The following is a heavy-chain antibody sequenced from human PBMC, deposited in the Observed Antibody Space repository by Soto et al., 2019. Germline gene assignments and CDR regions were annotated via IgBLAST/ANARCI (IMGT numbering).Heavy chain of an antibody. CDR2: ISAYNGNT. D-gene: IGHD3-3*01. CDR3: ARGRYDFWSGYPEDY. Sequence: GTSVKVSCEACGDSFTSYGISWVRQAPGQGLEWMGWISAYNGNTNYAQKLQGRVTMTTDTSTSTAYMELRSLRSDDTAVYYCARGRYDFWSGYPEDYWGQGTLVTVSS. V-gene: IGHV1-18*01. CDR1: GDSFTSYG. J-gene: IGHJ4*02.